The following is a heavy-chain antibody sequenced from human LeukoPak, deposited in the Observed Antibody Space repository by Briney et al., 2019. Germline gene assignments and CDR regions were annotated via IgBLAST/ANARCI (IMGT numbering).Heavy chain of an antibody. CDR1: GGSFSGYY. Sequence: PSETLSLTCAAYGGSFSGYYWSWIRQPPGKGLEWIGEINHSGSTNYNPSLKSRVTISVDTSKNQFSLKLSSVTAADTAVYYCARGLNDYVWGSYRRTHFDYWGQGTLVTVSS. CDR2: INHSGST. CDR3: ARGLNDYVWGSYRRTHFDY. V-gene: IGHV4-34*01. J-gene: IGHJ4*02. D-gene: IGHD3-16*02.